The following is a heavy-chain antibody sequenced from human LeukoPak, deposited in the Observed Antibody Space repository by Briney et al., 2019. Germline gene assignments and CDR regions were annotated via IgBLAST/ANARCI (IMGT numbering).Heavy chain of an antibody. CDR3: ARLGRYGYYYYGMDV. J-gene: IGHJ6*02. Sequence: PSETLSLTCTVSGGSISSSSYYWGWIRQPPGKGLEWIGYIYYSGSTNYNPSLKSRVTISVDTSKNQFSLKLSSVTAADTAVYYCARLGRYGYYYYGMDVWGQGTTVTVSS. CDR1: GGSISSSSYY. D-gene: IGHD3-9*01. CDR2: IYYSGST. V-gene: IGHV4-61*05.